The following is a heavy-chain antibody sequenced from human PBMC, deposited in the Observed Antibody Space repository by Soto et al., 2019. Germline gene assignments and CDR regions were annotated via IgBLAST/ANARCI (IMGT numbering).Heavy chain of an antibody. CDR1: GFTFSSYA. CDR2: ISGSGGST. Sequence: PGGSLRLSCAASGFTFSSYAMSWVRQAPGKGLEWVSAISGSGGSTYYADSVKGRFTISRDNSKSTLYLQMNSLRAEDTAVYYCAKDKGNWNYRPYFDYWGQGTLVTVSS. D-gene: IGHD1-7*01. V-gene: IGHV3-23*01. CDR3: AKDKGNWNYRPYFDY. J-gene: IGHJ4*02.